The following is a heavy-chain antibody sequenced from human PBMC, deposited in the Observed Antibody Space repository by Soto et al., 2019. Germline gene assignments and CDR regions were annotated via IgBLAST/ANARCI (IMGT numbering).Heavy chain of an antibody. J-gene: IGHJ3*02. CDR2: ISSSSSYI. CDR3: ATPLFMSKGYTGAFDI. D-gene: IGHD1-1*01. V-gene: IGHV3-21*01. CDR1: GFTFSSYS. Sequence: GGSLRLSCAASGFTFSSYSMNWVRQAPGKGLEWVSSISSSSSYIYYADSVKGRFTISRDNAKNSLYLQMNSLRAEDTAVYYCATPLFMSKGYTGAFDIWGQGTMVTVSS.